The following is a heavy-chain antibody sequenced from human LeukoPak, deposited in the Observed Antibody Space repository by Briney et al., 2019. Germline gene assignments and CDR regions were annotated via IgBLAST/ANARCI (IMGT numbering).Heavy chain of an antibody. V-gene: IGHV3-66*01. Sequence: QPGGSLRLSCAASGFTVSSNYMSWDRQAPGKGLEWVSVIYSGGSTYYADSVKGRFTISRDNSKNTLYLQMNSLRVEDTAVYYCAKSGEKGVVITKYYFDYWGQGTLVTVSS. J-gene: IGHJ4*02. CDR2: IYSGGST. CDR1: GFTVSSNY. D-gene: IGHD3-22*01. CDR3: AKSGEKGVVITKYYFDY.